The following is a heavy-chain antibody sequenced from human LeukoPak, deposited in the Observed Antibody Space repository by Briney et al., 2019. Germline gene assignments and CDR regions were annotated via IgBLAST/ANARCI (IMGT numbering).Heavy chain of an antibody. CDR3: ARHEVVVAATNYYYGMDV. CDR2: IYPGDSDT. V-gene: IGHV5-51*01. CDR1: GYRFTNYW. J-gene: IGHJ6*02. D-gene: IGHD2-15*01. Sequence: GESLKISCKGSGYRFTNYWIGWVRQMPGKGLEWMGIIYPGDSDTRYSPSFQGQVTISADKSISTAYLQWSSLKASDTAMYYCARHEVVVAATNYYYGMDVWGQGTTVTVSS.